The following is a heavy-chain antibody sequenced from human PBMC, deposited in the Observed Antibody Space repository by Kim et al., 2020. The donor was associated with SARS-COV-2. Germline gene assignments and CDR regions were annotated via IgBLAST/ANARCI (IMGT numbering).Heavy chain of an antibody. Sequence: GGSLGLSCTASGLPFTSHWLSWVRQAPGKGLEWVTNINQDGSEKYYMYSVKGRFSVSRDNAKNSLYLQMNNLRAEDTAVYYCATIQIVGVTRRHYYYGMDVWGQGTTVTVSS. CDR3: ATIQIVGVTRRHYYYGMDV. D-gene: IGHD1-26*01. CDR1: GLPFTSHW. J-gene: IGHJ6*02. V-gene: IGHV3-7*01. CDR2: INQDGSEK.